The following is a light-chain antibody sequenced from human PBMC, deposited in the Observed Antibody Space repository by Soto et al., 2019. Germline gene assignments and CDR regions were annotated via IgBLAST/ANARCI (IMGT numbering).Light chain of an antibody. CDR1: STDFVSYNR. CDR2: EAS. CDR3: SLYTSENTYV. J-gene: IGLJ1*01. Sequence: QSALTQPPSVSRSPGQSVTISCTGTSTDFVSYNRVSWYQQPPGTAPKLIIYEASNRPSGVPDRFSGSKSGNTASLTISGRQAADEVDYYCSLYTSENTYVFGTGT. V-gene: IGLV2-18*01.